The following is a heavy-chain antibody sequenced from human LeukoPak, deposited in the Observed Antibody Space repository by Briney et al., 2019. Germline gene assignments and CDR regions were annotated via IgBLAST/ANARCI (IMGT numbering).Heavy chain of an antibody. CDR2: IIPIFGTA. Sequence: GASVKVSCKASGGTFSSYAISWVRQAPGHGLEWMGGIIPIFGTANYAQKFQGRVTLTADESTSTAYMELSSLRSEDTAVYYCARSITIFGVVIPEYYFDYWGQGTLVTVSS. CDR1: GGTFSSYA. CDR3: ARSITIFGVVIPEYYFDY. D-gene: IGHD3-3*01. V-gene: IGHV1-69*13. J-gene: IGHJ4*02.